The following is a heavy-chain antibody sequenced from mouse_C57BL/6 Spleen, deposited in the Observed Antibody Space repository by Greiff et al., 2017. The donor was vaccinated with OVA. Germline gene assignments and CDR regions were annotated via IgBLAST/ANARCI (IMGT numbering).Heavy chain of an antibody. CDR3: TGPITTGVFDY. CDR1: GFTFSNYW. D-gene: IGHD1-2*01. Sequence: DVMLVESGGGLVQPGGSMKLSCVASGFTFSNYWMNWVRQSPEKGLEWVAQIRLKSDNYATHYAESVKGRFTISRDDSKSSVYLQMNNLRAEDTGIYYCTGPITTGVFDYWGQGTTLTVSS. CDR2: IRLKSDNYAT. V-gene: IGHV6-3*01. J-gene: IGHJ2*01.